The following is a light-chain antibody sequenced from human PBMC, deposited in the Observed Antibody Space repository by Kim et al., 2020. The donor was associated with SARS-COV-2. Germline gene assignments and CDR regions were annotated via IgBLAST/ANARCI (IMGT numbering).Light chain of an antibody. CDR3: ASWDDSLYGSKL. V-gene: IGLV1-47*01. CDR1: RYNIGSRY. CDR2: RND. Sequence: ELTHPPSVSGTPGQRVTISCSGSRYNIGSRYVYWYQQLPGAAPKLLIYRNDQRRSGVPDRFSGSKSGSSASLAISGHRSEDEADYYCASWDDSLYGSKLFGGGTQLTVL. J-gene: IGLJ3*02.